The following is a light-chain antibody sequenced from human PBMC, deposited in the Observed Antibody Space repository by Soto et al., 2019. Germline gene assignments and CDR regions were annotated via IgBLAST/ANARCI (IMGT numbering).Light chain of an antibody. CDR2: GAS. V-gene: IGKV3D-20*02. CDR3: QQRDNWPRT. Sequence: PGERDPLSYSASQSVSSSYLTWYQQKPGQAPRLLIYGASNRATGIPDRFSGSGSGTDFTLTISRLEPEDFAVYYCQQRDNWPRTFGQGTKVDIK. CDR1: QSVSSSY. J-gene: IGKJ1*01.